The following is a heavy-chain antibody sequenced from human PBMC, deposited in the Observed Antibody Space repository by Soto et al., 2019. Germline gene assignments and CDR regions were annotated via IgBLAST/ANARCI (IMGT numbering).Heavy chain of an antibody. J-gene: IGHJ6*02. V-gene: IGHV3-30-3*01. CDR2: LSYSGGTE. D-gene: IGHD1-1*01. CDR1: GFSFKSYA. Sequence: QEELVESGGGVVQPGRSLRLSCGASGFSFKSYAMHWVPQAPGRRLEWMAYLSYSGGTEKYADSVRGRFTISRDNSNNTLYLQMRGLRVDDTALYYCARERRPGVNFFTYYGMDLWGQGTTVTVS. CDR3: ARERRPGVNFFTYYGMDL.